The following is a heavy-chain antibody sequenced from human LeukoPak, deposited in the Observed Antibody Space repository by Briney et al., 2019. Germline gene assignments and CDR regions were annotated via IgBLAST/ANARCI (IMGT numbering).Heavy chain of an antibody. CDR2: INHSGST. D-gene: IGHD3-10*01. Sequence: SETLSLTCAVYGGSFSGYYWSWIRQPPGKGLEWIGEINHSGSTNYNPSLKSRVTISVDTSKNQFSLKLSSVTAADTAVSYCARGITMVRGVPSKYYFDYWGQGTLVTVSS. J-gene: IGHJ4*02. CDR3: ARGITMVRGVPSKYYFDY. V-gene: IGHV4-34*01. CDR1: GGSFSGYY.